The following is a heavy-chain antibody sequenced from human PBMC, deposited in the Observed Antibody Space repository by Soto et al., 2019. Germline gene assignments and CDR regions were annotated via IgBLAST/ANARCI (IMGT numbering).Heavy chain of an antibody. J-gene: IGHJ6*02. CDR2: IDPSDSQT. D-gene: IGHD3-16*02. CDR1: GYSFAGYW. CDR3: ERRSARYLGGMDV. V-gene: IGHV5-10-1*01. Sequence: PGESLKISCKGSGYSFAGYWITWVRQKPGKGLEWMGRIDPSDSQTYYSPSFRGHVTISATKSITTVFLQWSSLRASDTAMYYCERRSARYLGGMDVWGQGTTVTVSS.